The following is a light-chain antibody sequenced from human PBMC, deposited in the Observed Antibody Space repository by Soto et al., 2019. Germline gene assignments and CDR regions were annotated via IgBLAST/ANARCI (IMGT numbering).Light chain of an antibody. V-gene: IGKV3-20*01. Sequence: EIVLTQSPGTLSLSPGERATLSCRASQSVRSSYLAWYQQKPGQAPRLLIYGASIRATGIPDRFGGSGSGTDFTLTISRLEPEDFAVYYCHQYGGSPLFGPGTKVDIK. J-gene: IGKJ3*01. CDR1: QSVRSSY. CDR3: HQYGGSPL. CDR2: GAS.